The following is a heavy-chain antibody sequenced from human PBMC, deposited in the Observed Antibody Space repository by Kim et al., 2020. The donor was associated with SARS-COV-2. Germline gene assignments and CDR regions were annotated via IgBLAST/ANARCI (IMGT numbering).Heavy chain of an antibody. CDR2: INWNGGST. CDR1: GFTFDDYG. J-gene: IGHJ6*02. Sequence: GGSLRLSCAASGFTFDDYGMSWVRQAPGKGLEWVSGINWNGGSTGYADSVKGRFTISRDNAKNSLYLQMNSLRAEDTALYHCARYGSSTSCMDVWGQGTTVTVSS. V-gene: IGHV3-20*01. D-gene: IGHD2-2*01. CDR3: ARYGSSTSCMDV.